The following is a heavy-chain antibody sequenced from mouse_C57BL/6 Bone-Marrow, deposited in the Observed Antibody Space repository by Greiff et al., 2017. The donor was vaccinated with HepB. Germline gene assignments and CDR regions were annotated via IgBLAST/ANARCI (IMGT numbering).Heavy chain of an antibody. D-gene: IGHD4-1*01. CDR1: GFNIKDYY. CDR3: AREVLGLGAMDY. V-gene: IGHV14-2*01. Sequence: VQLQQSGAELVKPGASVKLSCTASGFNIKDYYMHWVKQRTEQGLEWIGRIDPEDGETKYALKFQGKATITADTSSNTAYLQLSSLTSEDTAVYYCAREVLGLGAMDYWGQGTSVTVSS. J-gene: IGHJ4*01. CDR2: IDPEDGET.